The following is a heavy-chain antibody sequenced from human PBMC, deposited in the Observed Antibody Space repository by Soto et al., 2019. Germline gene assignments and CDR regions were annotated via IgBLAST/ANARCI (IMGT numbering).Heavy chain of an antibody. CDR2: IYPGDSDT. CDR1: GYSFTSYW. Sequence: PGESLKISCKGSGYSFTSYWIGLVRQMPGKGLEWMGIIYPGDSDTRYSPSFQGQVTISADKSISTAYLQWSSLKASDTAMYYCARHGTRAYGGNSGWFDPWGQGTLVTVSS. D-gene: IGHD4-17*01. J-gene: IGHJ5*02. CDR3: ARHGTRAYGGNSGWFDP. V-gene: IGHV5-51*01.